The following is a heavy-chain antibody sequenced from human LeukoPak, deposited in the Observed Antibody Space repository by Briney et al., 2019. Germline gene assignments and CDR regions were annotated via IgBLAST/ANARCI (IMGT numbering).Heavy chain of an antibody. CDR2: IGDSGNTI. V-gene: IGHV3-11*01. J-gene: IGHJ1*01. Sequence: PGGSLRLSCAASGFTFSNYYMTWIRQAPGKGLQWISFIGDSGNTIYYADSVEGRFTISRDNAKNSLYLQMHSLRAEDTAMYYCARSTLPGRSGRTEFFQHWGQGTLVTVSS. CDR1: GFTFSNYY. CDR3: ARSTLPGRSGRTEFFQH. D-gene: IGHD6-19*01.